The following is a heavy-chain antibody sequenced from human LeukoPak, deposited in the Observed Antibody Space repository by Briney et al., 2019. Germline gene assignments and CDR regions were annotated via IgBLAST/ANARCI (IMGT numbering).Heavy chain of an antibody. J-gene: IGHJ4*02. CDR1: GGSISSSSYS. CDR3: ARGGSSKYQLPRIDY. Sequence: PSETLSLTCTVSGGSISSSSYSWGWIRQPPGKGLEWIGEINHSGSTNYNPSLKSRVTISVDTSKNQFSLKLSSVTAADTAVYYCARGGSSKYQLPRIDYWGQGTLVTVSS. CDR2: INHSGST. D-gene: IGHD2-2*01. V-gene: IGHV4-39*07.